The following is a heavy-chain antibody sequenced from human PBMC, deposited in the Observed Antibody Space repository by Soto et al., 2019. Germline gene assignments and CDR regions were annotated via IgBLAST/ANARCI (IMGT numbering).Heavy chain of an antibody. D-gene: IGHD3-3*01. CDR1: GGSVSSESHY. CDR3: AKDQYDLRSGSYYCAMEV. J-gene: IGHJ6*02. Sequence: QVQLQESGPGLVKPSETLSLTCTVSGGSVSSESHYWSWIRQTLGKGLEWIGYIYYTGSTNDNSSLKGRVTRSVDTSRDQVSVRLRSVTRADTGVYYCAKDQYDLRSGSYYCAMEVWGQGTKVTVSS. CDR2: IYYTGST. V-gene: IGHV4-61*01.